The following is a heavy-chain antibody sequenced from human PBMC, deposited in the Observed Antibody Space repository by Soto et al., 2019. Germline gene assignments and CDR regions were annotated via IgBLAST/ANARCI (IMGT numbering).Heavy chain of an antibody. CDR3: ARGSQLERDALDI. D-gene: IGHD1-1*01. CDR2: IYYTGST. CDR1: GVSINIGGYY. J-gene: IGHJ3*02. V-gene: IGHV4-31*03. Sequence: QVQLQESGPGLVKPSQTLSLTCTVSGVSINIGGYYWSWIRQHPGKGLEWIGYIYYTGSTYYAASLKSRITMSLDTSKNQSSLKLSSVTVADTAVYYCARGSQLERDALDIWGQGTMVTVSS.